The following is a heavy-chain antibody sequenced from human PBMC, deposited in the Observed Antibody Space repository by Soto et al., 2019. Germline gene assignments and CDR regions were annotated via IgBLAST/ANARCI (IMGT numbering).Heavy chain of an antibody. CDR1: GGTFSSYA. V-gene: IGHV1-69*13. CDR2: IIPIFGTA. J-gene: IGHJ3*02. D-gene: IGHD2-2*02. CDR3: ARVHTSPYMGSGAFDI. Sequence: GASVKVSCKASGGTFSSYAISWVRQAPGQGLEWMGGIIPIFGTANYAQKFQGRVTITADESTNTAYMELSSLRSEDTAVYYCARVHTSPYMGSGAFDIWGQGTMVTVSS.